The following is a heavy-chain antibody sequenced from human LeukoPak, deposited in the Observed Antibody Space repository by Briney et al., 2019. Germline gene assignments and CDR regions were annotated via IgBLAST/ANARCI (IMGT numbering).Heavy chain of an antibody. CDR1: GGSIRSSYYY. Sequence: PSETLSLTCTVSGGSIRSSYYYWGWIRQPPGKGLEWIGSIYDSGSTYYNPSLKSRVTISVDTSKNQFSLKLSSVTAADTAVYYCARGGDWNPYFDYWGQGTLVTVSS. CDR3: ARGGDWNPYFDY. D-gene: IGHD1-1*01. CDR2: IYDSGST. V-gene: IGHV4-39*07. J-gene: IGHJ4*02.